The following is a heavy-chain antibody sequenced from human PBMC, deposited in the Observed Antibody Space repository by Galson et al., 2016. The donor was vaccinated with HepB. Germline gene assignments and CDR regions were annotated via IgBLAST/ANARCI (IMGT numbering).Heavy chain of an antibody. CDR3: AKDGGYCSDATCYYRNS. D-gene: IGHD2-15*01. CDR2: ISSSGSTI. Sequence: LRLSCAASGFTFSDYYMHWIRQAPGKGLEWVSYISSSGSTIYNADSVKGRFTISRDNAKNTLYLQLNSLRAEDTAVYYCAKDGGYCSDATCYYRNSWGQGTPVTVSS. CDR1: GFTFSDYY. V-gene: IGHV3-11*01. J-gene: IGHJ4*02.